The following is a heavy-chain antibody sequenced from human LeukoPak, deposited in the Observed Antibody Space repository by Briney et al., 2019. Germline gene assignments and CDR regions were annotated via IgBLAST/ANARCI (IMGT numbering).Heavy chain of an antibody. D-gene: IGHD3-22*01. V-gene: IGHV3-9*01. Sequence: GGSLRLSCAASGFTFDDYAMHWVRQAPGKGLEWVSGISWNSGSIGYADSVKGRFTISRDNAKNSLYLQMNSLRAEDTALYYCAKDIRVAKTYYYDTYAFDIWGQGTMVTVSS. CDR1: GFTFDDYA. CDR3: AKDIRVAKTYYYDTYAFDI. CDR2: ISWNSGSI. J-gene: IGHJ3*02.